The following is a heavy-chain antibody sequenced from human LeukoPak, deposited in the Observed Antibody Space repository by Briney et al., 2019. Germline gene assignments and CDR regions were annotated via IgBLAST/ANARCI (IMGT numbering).Heavy chain of an antibody. Sequence: SDTLSLTCTVSGGSLSSGGYYWRWIRQPPGKGLEWIWYIYHSGSTYNTPSLKSRVTISVDRSKNQFSLNLSSVTAAATAVYYCSRAVAGWVYFGYWGQGTLVSVSS. V-gene: IGHV4-30-2*01. CDR2: IYHSGST. J-gene: IGHJ4*02. CDR1: GGSLSSGGYY. CDR3: SRAVAGWVYFGY. D-gene: IGHD6-19*01.